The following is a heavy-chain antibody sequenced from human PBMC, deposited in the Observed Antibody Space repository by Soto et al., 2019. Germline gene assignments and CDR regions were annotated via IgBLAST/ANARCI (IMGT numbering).Heavy chain of an antibody. CDR2: IKQDGSEK. V-gene: IGHV3-7*03. J-gene: IGHJ6*02. D-gene: IGHD2-2*02. CDR1: GFTFVSNW. CDR3: ARENFYCSSTSCYSGDYYYGMDV. Sequence: WGSLRLSCASSGFTFVSNWMILFRHSPVKWREWVANIKQDGSEKYYVDSVKGRFTISRDNAKNSLYLQMNSLRAEDTAVYYCARENFYCSSTSCYSGDYYYGMDVWGQGTTVTVSS.